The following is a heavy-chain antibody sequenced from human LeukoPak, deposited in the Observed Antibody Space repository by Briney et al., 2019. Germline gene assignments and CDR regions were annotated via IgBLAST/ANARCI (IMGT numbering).Heavy chain of an antibody. CDR3: ARAARRRDNWFDP. J-gene: IGHJ5*02. V-gene: IGHV1-18*01. Sequence: ASVKVSCKASGDTFSSYAISWVRQAPGQGLEWMGGISAYNGNTNYAQKLQGRVTMTTDTSTSTAYMELRSLRSDDTAVYYCARAARRRDNWFDPWGQGTLVTVSS. CDR1: GDTFSSYA. CDR2: ISAYNGNT.